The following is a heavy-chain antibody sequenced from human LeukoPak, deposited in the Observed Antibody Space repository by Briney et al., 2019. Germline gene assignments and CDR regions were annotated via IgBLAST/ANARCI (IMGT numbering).Heavy chain of an antibody. CDR2: IYYSGST. CDR3: ARDLSDSGYDYYFDY. Sequence: SETLSLTCAVSGGSISSGGYSWSWIRQPPGKGLEWIGYIYYSGSTNYNPSLKSRVTISVDTSKNQFSLKLSSVTAADTAVYYCARDLSDSGYDYYFDYWGQGTLVTVSS. D-gene: IGHD5-12*01. J-gene: IGHJ4*02. CDR1: GGSISSGGYS. V-gene: IGHV4-61*08.